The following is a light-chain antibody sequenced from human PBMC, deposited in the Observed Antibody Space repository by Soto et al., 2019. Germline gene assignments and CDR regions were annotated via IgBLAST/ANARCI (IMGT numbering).Light chain of an antibody. V-gene: IGKV2-28*01. CDR1: QSLLHSNGYYY. J-gene: IGKJ1*01. Sequence: DIVMPQSPLSLPVTPGEPASISCRSSQSLLHSNGYYYLDWYLQKPGQSPQLLIYLGSNRASGVPDRFSGSGSGTDFTLKISAVEAEDVGVYYCMQALQTPWTFGQGTKVEIK. CDR2: LGS. CDR3: MQALQTPWT.